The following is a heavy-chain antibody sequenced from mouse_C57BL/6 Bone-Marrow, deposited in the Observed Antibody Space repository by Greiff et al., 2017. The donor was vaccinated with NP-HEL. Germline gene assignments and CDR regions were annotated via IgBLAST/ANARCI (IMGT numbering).Heavy chain of an antibody. J-gene: IGHJ2*01. V-gene: IGHV1-15*01. CDR2: IDPETGGT. Sequence: VQLQQSGAELVRPGASVTLSCKASGYTFTDYEMHWVKQTPVHGLEWIGAIDPETGGTAYHQKFKGKAILTADKSSSTGYMELRSLTSEDSAVYYGTFDYCGSSYWGQGTTLTVSS. CDR3: TFDYCGSSY. D-gene: IGHD1-1*01. CDR1: GYTFTDYE.